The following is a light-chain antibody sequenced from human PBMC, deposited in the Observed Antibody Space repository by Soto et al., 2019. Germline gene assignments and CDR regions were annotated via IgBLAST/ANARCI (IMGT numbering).Light chain of an antibody. CDR3: QQLVT. Sequence: EIVLTQSPATLSLSPGERATLSCRASQSVSSYFVWYHQKPGQAPRLLIYDASNRAAGIPARFSGSGSGTNITLTISRLGPEYFSVYYCQQLVTFGGGTKVQIK. CDR1: QSVSSY. J-gene: IGKJ4*01. V-gene: IGKV3-11*01. CDR2: DAS.